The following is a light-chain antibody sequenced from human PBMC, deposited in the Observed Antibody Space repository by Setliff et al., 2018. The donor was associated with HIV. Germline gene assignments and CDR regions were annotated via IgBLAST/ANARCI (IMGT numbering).Light chain of an antibody. CDR2: DVS. Sequence: QSVLTQPASVSGSPGQSITISCTGTSSDVGTYNFVSWYQQHPGKAPKLMIYDVSNRPSGVSNRFSGSKSGNTASLTISGLQAEDEADYSCSSYRTTPLYVVGTVTK. CDR3: SSYRTTPLYV. CDR1: SSDVGTYNF. J-gene: IGLJ1*01. V-gene: IGLV2-14*03.